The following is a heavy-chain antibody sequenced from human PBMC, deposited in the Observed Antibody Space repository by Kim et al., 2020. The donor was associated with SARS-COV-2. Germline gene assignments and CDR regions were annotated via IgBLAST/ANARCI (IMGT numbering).Heavy chain of an antibody. J-gene: IGHJ4*02. D-gene: IGHD3-16*01. Sequence: GGSLRLSCVASGFTFSGAWMTWVRQAPGKGPEWVGHIKGETDGGTTEYAAPVKGRFTISRDDSKNTLYLQMNSLKTEDTAVYYCTIDWASVYWGQGTLVTVPS. V-gene: IGHV3-15*01. CDR2: IKGETDGGTT. CDR3: TIDWASVY. CDR1: GFTFSGAW.